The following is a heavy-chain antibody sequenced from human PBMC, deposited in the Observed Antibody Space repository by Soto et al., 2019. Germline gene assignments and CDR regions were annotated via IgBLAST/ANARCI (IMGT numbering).Heavy chain of an antibody. CDR3: AKASGRSWYNWFDP. J-gene: IGHJ5*02. Sequence: QVQLVQTGAEVKKPGSSVKVSCKASGGNFTSYAISWVRQAPGQGLEFMGGIVPLLGTTNYAHKFRGRVTVTAEESTSTVYMEMSSLRSEDTALYYCAKASGRSWYNWFDPWGQGTLVTVST. D-gene: IGHD6-13*01. V-gene: IGHV1-69*01. CDR2: IVPLLGTT. CDR1: GGNFTSYA.